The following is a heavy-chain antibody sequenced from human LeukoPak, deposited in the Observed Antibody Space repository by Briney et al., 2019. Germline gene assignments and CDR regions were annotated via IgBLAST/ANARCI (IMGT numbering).Heavy chain of an antibody. V-gene: IGHV4-31*03. J-gene: IGHJ4*02. D-gene: IGHD2-2*02. CDR2: IYYSGST. CDR1: GGSISSGGYY. Sequence: SETLSLTCTVSGGSISSGGYYWSWIRQHPGKGLEWIGYIYYSGSTYYNPSLKSRVTISVDTSKNQFSLKLSSATAADTAVYYCAREPLYCSSTSCYTWGFDYWGQGTLVTVSS. CDR3: AREPLYCSSTSCYTWGFDY.